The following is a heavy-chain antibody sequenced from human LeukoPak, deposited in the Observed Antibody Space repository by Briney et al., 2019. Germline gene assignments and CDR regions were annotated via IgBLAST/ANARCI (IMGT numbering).Heavy chain of an antibody. Sequence: GGSLRLSCAASGFTFSDHYMDWVRQAPGKGLEWVGRSRNKANSYTTEYAASVKGRFIISRDDSKNSLYLQMNSLRAEDTAVYYCAKDVVVITMFGGAVDYWGQETLVTVSS. CDR3: AKDVVVITMFGGAVDY. D-gene: IGHD3-22*01. CDR1: GFTFSDHY. CDR2: SRNKANSYTT. V-gene: IGHV3-72*01. J-gene: IGHJ4*02.